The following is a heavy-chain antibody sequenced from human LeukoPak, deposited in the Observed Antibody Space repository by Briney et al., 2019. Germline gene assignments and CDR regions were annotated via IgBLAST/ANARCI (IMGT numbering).Heavy chain of an antibody. CDR3: ARGARERYCSSTSCYASRAGRSDYFDY. V-gene: IGHV1-8*01. J-gene: IGHJ4*02. D-gene: IGHD2-2*01. CDR2: MNPNSGNT. CDR1: GYTFTSYD. Sequence: EASVKVSCKASGYTFTSYDINWVRQATGQGLEWMGWMNPNSGNTGYAQKFQGRVTMTRNTSISTAYMELSSLRSEDTAVYYCARGARERYCSSTSCYASRAGRSDYFDYWGQGTLVTVSS.